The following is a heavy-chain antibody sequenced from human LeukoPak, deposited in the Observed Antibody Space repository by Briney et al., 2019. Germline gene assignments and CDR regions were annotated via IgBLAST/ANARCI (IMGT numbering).Heavy chain of an antibody. CDR1: GGSISSSSYY. J-gene: IGHJ4*02. CDR3: ASTRDYDFWSGYSDY. D-gene: IGHD3-3*01. CDR2: IYYSGST. V-gene: IGHV4-39*01. Sequence: SETLSLTCTVSGGSISSSSYYWGWIRQPPGKGLEWIGSIYYSGSTYYNPSLKSRVTISVDTSKIQFSLKLSSVTAADTAVYYCASTRDYDFWSGYSDYWGQGTLVTVSS.